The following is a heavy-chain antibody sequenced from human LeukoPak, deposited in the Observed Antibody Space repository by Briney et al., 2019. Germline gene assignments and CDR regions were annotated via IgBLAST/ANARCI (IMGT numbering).Heavy chain of an antibody. V-gene: IGHV4-34*01. CDR2: IGHNGTT. D-gene: IGHD3-9*01. CDR3: ATEFYDFLSGESWFGP. CDR1: GGSFSDYN. Sequence: SETLSLTCAVYGGSFSDYNWTWIRQPPGKGLEWIGEIGHNGTTNYNPSLKSRVTISVDTSKNQFSLKLSSVTAADTAVYYCATEFYDFLSGESWFGPWGQGALVTVS. J-gene: IGHJ5*02.